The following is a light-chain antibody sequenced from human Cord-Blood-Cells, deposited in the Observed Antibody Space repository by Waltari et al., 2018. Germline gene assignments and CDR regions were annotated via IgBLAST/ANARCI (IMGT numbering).Light chain of an antibody. CDR2: GAS. V-gene: IGKV3-15*01. Sequence: EIVLTQSPATLSLSPGERATLSCRASQSVTSNLAWYQQKPGQAPRLLIYGASTRATGIQARFSGSGSGTECTLTISSLQSEDFAVYYCQQYNNWPWTFGQGTKVEIK. CDR3: QQYNNWPWT. CDR1: QSVTSN. J-gene: IGKJ1*01.